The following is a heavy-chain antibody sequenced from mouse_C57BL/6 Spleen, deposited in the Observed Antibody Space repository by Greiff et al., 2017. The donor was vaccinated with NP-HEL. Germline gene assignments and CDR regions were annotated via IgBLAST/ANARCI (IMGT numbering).Heavy chain of an antibody. CDR3: ARPTGTGELPRFDY. CDR1: GFTFSDYG. V-gene: IGHV5-17*01. J-gene: IGHJ2*01. CDR2: ISSGSSTI. D-gene: IGHD4-1*02. Sequence: EVKLMESGGGLVKPGGSLKLSCAASGFTFSDYGMHWVRQAPEKGLEWVAYISSGSSTIYYADTVKGRFTISRDNAKNTLFLQMTSLRSEDTAMYYCARPTGTGELPRFDYWGQGTTLTGSS.